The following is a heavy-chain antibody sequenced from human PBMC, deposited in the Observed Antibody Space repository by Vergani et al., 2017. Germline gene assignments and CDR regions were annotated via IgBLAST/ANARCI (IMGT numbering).Heavy chain of an antibody. CDR1: GGSISSSSYY. J-gene: IGHJ5*02. CDR2: IYYSGST. CDR3: ARRDYRRRCWFDP. Sequence: QLQLQESGPGLVKPSETLSLTCTVSGGSISSSSYYWGWIRQPPGKGLEWIGSIYYSGSTYYNPSLKSRVTISVDTSKNQFSLKLSSVTAADTAVYYWARRDYRRRCWFDPWGQGTLVTVSS. V-gene: IGHV4-39*01. D-gene: IGHD4-11*01.